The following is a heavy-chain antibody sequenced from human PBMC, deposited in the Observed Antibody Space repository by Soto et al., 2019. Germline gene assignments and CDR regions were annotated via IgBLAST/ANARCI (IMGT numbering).Heavy chain of an antibody. CDR3: ARLPYSYVSLYFFDF. CDR1: GFTFSNYA. V-gene: IGHV3-23*01. D-gene: IGHD5-18*01. J-gene: IGHJ4*02. CDR2: ISDRGGST. Sequence: GGSLRLSCAASGFTFSNYAVSWVRQSPGRGLEWVASISDRGGSTKYADSVNGRFTISRDNSRNTLFLQMDTLRAEDTAVYYCARLPYSYVSLYFFDFWGQGTLVTVSS.